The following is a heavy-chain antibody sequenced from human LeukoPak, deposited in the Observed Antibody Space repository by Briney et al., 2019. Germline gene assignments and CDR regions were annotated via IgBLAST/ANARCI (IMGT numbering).Heavy chain of an antibody. Sequence: GGSLRLSCAASGFTFSSYAMSWVRQAPGKGLEWVSAISGSGGSTYYADSVKGRFTISRDNSKNTLYLQMNSLRAEDTAVYYCANFYRGLRFLEWPRGYYFDYWGQGTLVTVS. D-gene: IGHD3-3*01. CDR2: ISGSGGST. J-gene: IGHJ4*02. CDR1: GFTFSSYA. V-gene: IGHV3-23*01. CDR3: ANFYRGLRFLEWPRGYYFDY.